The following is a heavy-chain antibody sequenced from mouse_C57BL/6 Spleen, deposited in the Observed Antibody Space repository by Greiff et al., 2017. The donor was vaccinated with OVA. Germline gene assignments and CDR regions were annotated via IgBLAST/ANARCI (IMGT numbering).Heavy chain of an antibody. CDR3: ARRDTTVGFDY. CDR2: IYPRRGNT. D-gene: IGHD1-1*01. Sequence: VKLQESGAELARPGASVKLSCKASGYTFTSYGISWVKQSTGQGLEWIGEIYPRRGNTYYNEKFKGKATLTADQSSSTAYKELRSLTSEDSAVYFCARRDTTVGFDYWGQGTTLTVSS. V-gene: IGHV1-81*01. CDR1: GYTFTSYG. J-gene: IGHJ2*01.